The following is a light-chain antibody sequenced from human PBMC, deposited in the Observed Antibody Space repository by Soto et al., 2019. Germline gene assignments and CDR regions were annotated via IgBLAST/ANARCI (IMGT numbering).Light chain of an antibody. CDR2: GAS. Sequence: EIVLTQSPATLSLSPGERATLSCRASQSVSSYLAWYQQKPGQATRLLIYGASTRATGIPARFSGSGSGTEFTLTISSLQSEDFAVFYCQQYNNWPLTFGGGTKVDIK. CDR1: QSVSSY. J-gene: IGKJ4*01. CDR3: QQYNNWPLT. V-gene: IGKV3-15*01.